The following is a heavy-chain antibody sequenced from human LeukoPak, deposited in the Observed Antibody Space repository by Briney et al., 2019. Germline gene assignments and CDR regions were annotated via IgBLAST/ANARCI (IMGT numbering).Heavy chain of an antibody. D-gene: IGHD6-19*01. Sequence: PGGSLRLSCAASGFTFSNYAMSWVRQAPGKGLEWVSGISESGDNTYYADSVEGRLTISRDNSKYTLYLQMNSLRAEDTAVYFCAKFRAVAGIDYWGQGTLVTVSS. J-gene: IGHJ4*02. CDR1: GFTFSNYA. CDR3: AKFRAVAGIDY. V-gene: IGHV3-23*01. CDR2: ISESGDNT.